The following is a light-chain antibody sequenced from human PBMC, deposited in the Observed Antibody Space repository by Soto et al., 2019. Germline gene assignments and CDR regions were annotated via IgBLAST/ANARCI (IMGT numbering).Light chain of an antibody. CDR1: QSFRGL. CDR2: DAY. Sequence: EVVLTQSPVTLSLSPGERATLSCRASQSFRGLLAWYQQKPGQAPMILIYDAYNRATGIPPRFSGSGSGTAFTLTSSSLEPEDSAVYYCQQRHMWPITFGQGTRLEIK. J-gene: IGKJ5*01. V-gene: IGKV3-11*01. CDR3: QQRHMWPIT.